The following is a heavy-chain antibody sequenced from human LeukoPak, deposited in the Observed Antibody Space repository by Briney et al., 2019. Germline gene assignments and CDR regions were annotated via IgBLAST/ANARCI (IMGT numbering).Heavy chain of an antibody. CDR1: GGSISTYY. CDR2: IYYSGST. Sequence: SETLSLTCTVSGGSISTYYWSWIRQPPGKGLEWNGYIYYSGSTSYNPSLKSRVTISVDTSKNQFSLKLSSVTAADTAVYYCARDQFAVKQLVRGNFDYWGQGTLVTVSS. V-gene: IGHV4-59*01. D-gene: IGHD6-6*01. J-gene: IGHJ4*02. CDR3: ARDQFAVKQLVRGNFDY.